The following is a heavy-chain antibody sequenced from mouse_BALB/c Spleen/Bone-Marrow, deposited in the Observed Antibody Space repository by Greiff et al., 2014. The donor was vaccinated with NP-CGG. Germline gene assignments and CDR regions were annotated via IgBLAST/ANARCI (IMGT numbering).Heavy chain of an antibody. CDR1: GYTFTDYA. V-gene: IGHV1S137*01. J-gene: IGHJ2*01. CDR3: ARDLDY. CDR2: ISTYYGDA. Sequence: VQLQQSGAELVRPGVSVKISCKGSGYTFTDYAMHWVKQSHAKSLEWIGVISTYYGDATYNQKFEGKAPMTVDKSSSTAYMELARLTSEDSAIYYCARDLDYWGQGTTLTVSS.